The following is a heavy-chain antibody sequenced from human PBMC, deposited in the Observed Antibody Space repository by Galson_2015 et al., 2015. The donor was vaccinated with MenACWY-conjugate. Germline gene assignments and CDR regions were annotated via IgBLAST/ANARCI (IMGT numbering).Heavy chain of an antibody. D-gene: IGHD4-17*01. CDR1: GFTFSDHY. V-gene: IGHV3-72*01. J-gene: IGHJ3*02. CDR2: SRNKADSHST. CDR3: TGAFVTTYGFEI. Sequence: SLRLSCAASGFTFSDHYMDWVRQVPGKGLEWLGRSRNKADSHSTQYAASAKGRFTVSRDDSKNLLYLQMNSLTTEDTAVYYCTGAFVTTYGFEIWGQGTMVTVSS.